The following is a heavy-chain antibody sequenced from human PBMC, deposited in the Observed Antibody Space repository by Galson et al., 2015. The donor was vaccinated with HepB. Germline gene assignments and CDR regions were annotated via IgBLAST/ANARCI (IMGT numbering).Heavy chain of an antibody. D-gene: IGHD4-17*01. CDR1: GGSVSSGSYY. Sequence: ETLSLTCTVSGGSVSSGSYYWSWIRQPPGKGLEWIGYIYYSGSTNYNPSLKSRVTISVDTSKNQFSLKLSSVTAADTAVYYCASGGTDGDSQYYFDYWGQGTLVTVSS. CDR3: ASGGTDGDSQYYFDY. V-gene: IGHV4-61*01. J-gene: IGHJ4*02. CDR2: IYYSGST.